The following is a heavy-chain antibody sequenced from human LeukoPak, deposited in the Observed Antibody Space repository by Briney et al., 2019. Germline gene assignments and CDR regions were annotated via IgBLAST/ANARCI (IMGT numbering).Heavy chain of an antibody. J-gene: IGHJ3*02. CDR3: VKRGDCCYSFDI. D-gene: IGHD2-15*01. V-gene: IGHV3-64D*06. CDR1: GFTSTTLS. Sequence: GGSLSPSCPVAGFTSTTLSTDCVRQAPGKGLEYVSTISSNGGSTYYADSVKGRFTISRDDSKNTLYLRMSSLRAEDTAVYTCVKRGDCCYSFDIGGQGTMVTVSS. CDR2: ISSNGGST.